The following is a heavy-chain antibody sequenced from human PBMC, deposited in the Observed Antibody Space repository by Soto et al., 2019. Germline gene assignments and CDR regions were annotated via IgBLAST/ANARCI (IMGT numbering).Heavy chain of an antibody. D-gene: IGHD2-15*01. J-gene: IGHJ6*03. Sequence: EVQLEESGGGLVQPGGSLRLSCAASGFTLSSYDMHWVRQRTGRGLEWVSAIAVGGETYYPGSVKGRFTISREDARNSVYLQMNSLTAGDTAVYFCAREYCSGGRCTGLYYVDVWGKGTTVTVSS. CDR2: IAVGGET. CDR1: GFTLSSYD. CDR3: AREYCSGGRCTGLYYVDV. V-gene: IGHV3-13*01.